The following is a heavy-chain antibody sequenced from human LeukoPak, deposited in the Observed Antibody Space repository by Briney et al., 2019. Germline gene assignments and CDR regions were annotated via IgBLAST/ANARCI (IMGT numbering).Heavy chain of an antibody. CDR3: ANQAAAANALFDY. J-gene: IGHJ4*02. V-gene: IGHV3-23*01. D-gene: IGHD6-13*01. CDR1: GFTFSSYA. Sequence: GGSLRLSCAASGFTFSSYAMSWVRQAPGKGLEWVPAISGSGGSTYYADSVKGRFTISRDNSKNTLYLQMNSLRAEDTAVYYCANQAAAANALFDYWGQGTLVTVSS. CDR2: ISGSGGST.